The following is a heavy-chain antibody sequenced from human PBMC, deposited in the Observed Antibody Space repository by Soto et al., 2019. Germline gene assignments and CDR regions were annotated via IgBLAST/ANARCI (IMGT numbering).Heavy chain of an antibody. J-gene: IGHJ6*02. CDR2: IIPIVGTG. Sequence: SVKVSCKAPGGTLTKYTITWVRQAPGQGLECMGRIIPIVGTGEYAQKFQGRVTITADESTSTTYMELSSLRSEDTAVYYCASLRDRSFSSCSNYYYGMDVCGQGSTVPVS. V-gene: IGHV1-69*08. CDR1: GGTLTKYT. D-gene: IGHD2-2*01. CDR3: ASLRDRSFSSCSNYYYGMDV.